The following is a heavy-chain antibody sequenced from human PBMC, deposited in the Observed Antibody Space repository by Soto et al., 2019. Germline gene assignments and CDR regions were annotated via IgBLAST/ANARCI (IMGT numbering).Heavy chain of an antibody. J-gene: IGHJ3*02. CDR3: ARANIVVVTDTATGDAFDI. Sequence: SVKVSSKASGATFSSYAISWVRQAPVQGLEWMGGIIPIFGTANYAQKFHGRVTITADEPTSTAYMELSSLRSEDTDVYYCARANIVVVTDTATGDAFDIWGQGTRVTVSS. D-gene: IGHD2-21*02. V-gene: IGHV1-69*13. CDR2: IIPIFGTA. CDR1: GATFSSYA.